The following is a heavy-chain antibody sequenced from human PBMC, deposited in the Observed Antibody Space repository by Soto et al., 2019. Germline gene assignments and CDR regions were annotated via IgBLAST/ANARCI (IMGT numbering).Heavy chain of an antibody. CDR2: ISPRGYT. Sequence: SETLSLTCTVSGVSVSSGDYYWSWIRQPAGQGMEWIGRISPRGYTVYNPSLESRVTMSVDTSKNQFSLNLKSVTAADTAVYYCARDSPPIDYWGQGTLVTVSS. CDR3: ARDSPPIDY. CDR1: GVSVSSGDYY. V-gene: IGHV4-61*02. J-gene: IGHJ4*02.